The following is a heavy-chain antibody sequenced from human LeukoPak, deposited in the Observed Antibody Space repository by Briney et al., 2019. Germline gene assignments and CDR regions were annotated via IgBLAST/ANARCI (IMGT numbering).Heavy chain of an antibody. J-gene: IGHJ3*02. D-gene: IGHD3-22*01. CDR1: GGSISSGDYY. V-gene: IGHV4-30-4*01. Sequence: PSETLSLTCTVSGGSISSGDYYWSWIRQPPGKGLEWIGYIYYSGSTYYNPSLKSRVTISVDTSKNQFSLKLSSVTAADTAVYYCAREYDSSGPLSTFDIWGQGTMVTVSS. CDR2: IYYSGST. CDR3: AREYDSSGPLSTFDI.